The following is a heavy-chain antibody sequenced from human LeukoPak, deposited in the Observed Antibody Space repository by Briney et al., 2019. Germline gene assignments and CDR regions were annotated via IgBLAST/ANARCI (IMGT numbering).Heavy chain of an antibody. J-gene: IGHJ1*01. CDR2: VYYNRNT. CDR3: ARLFGSGSPYKYVF. V-gene: IGHV4-39*01. Sequence: PSETLSLTCTVSGDSITTSNHFWGWIRQPPGKGLDGIGSVYYNRNTYYNPSLKSRVTISVDPSKNQFSLKLTSVTAADTAMYYCARLFGSGSPYKYVFWGQGTLVTVSS. D-gene: IGHD3-10*01. CDR1: GDSITTSNHF.